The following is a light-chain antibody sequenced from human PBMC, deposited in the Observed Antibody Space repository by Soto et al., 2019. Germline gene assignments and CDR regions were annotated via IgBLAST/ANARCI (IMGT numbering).Light chain of an antibody. Sequence: DIVLTQSPGTLSLSPGERATLSCRASQSVSSSYLAWYQQKPGQAPRLLMYGASSRATGIPDRFSGSGSGTDFTLTISRLEPEDSAVYYCQQYGSSPRTFGQGTNLEIK. CDR2: GAS. CDR3: QQYGSSPRT. V-gene: IGKV3-20*01. J-gene: IGKJ2*01. CDR1: QSVSSSY.